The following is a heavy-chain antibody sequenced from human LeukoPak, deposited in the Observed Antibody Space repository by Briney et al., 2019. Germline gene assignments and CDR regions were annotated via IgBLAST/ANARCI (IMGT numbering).Heavy chain of an antibody. D-gene: IGHD6-19*01. J-gene: IGHJ4*02. CDR3: ARVVGAPNSGWYYFDY. Sequence: ASVKVSCKASGGTFSSYAISWVRQAPGQGLEWMGGLIRIFGTANYAKKFQGRVTITTDKTTSTAYMELSSLRSEDTAVYYCARVVGAPNSGWYYFDYWGQGTLVTVSS. CDR1: GGTFSSYA. CDR2: LIRIFGTA. V-gene: IGHV1-69*05.